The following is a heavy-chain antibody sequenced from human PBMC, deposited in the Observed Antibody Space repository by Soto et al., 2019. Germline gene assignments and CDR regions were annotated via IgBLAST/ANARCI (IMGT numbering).Heavy chain of an antibody. CDR1: GFTFSSYW. D-gene: IGHD6-19*01. J-gene: IGHJ4*02. CDR2: IHFDGSTT. V-gene: IGHV3-74*01. CDR3: ARDAYISGYYQFDY. Sequence: EVQLVESGGGLVQPGGSLRLSCAASGFTFSSYWMHWVRQVPGKGLVWVSRIHFDGSTTHYADSVKGRFTISIDNAKNTLSLQMNSLRAEDTAVYYCARDAYISGYYQFDYWGQGTLVTVSS.